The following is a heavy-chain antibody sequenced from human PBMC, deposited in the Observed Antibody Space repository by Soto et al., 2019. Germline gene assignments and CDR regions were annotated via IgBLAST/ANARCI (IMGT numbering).Heavy chain of an antibody. J-gene: IGHJ6*02. Sequence: QVQLQQSGPGLVKPSQTLSLTCDISGDSVSSYSAAWNWIRQSPSRGLEWLGRTYYRSKWYKDYGVSVKSRITITPDTSKNQFSLQLSSVTPEDTAVYYCARWAHYYGYLDVWGLGTTVTVSS. CDR3: ARWAHYYGYLDV. CDR1: GDSVSSYSAA. D-gene: IGHD3-22*01. V-gene: IGHV6-1*01. CDR2: TYYRSKWYK.